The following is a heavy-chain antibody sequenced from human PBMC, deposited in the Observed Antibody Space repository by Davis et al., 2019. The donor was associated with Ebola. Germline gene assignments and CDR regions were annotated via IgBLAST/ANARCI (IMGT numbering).Heavy chain of an antibody. D-gene: IGHD3-3*01. J-gene: IGHJ4*02. CDR1: GFTFSSYA. CDR2: IWYDGSNK. CDR3: ARVVTIFGVVRLFDY. V-gene: IGHV3-33*08. Sequence: GESLKISCAASGFTFSSYAMSWVRQAPGKGLEWVAVIWYDGSNKYYADSVKGRFTISRDNSKNTLYLQMNSLRAEDTAVYYCARVVTIFGVVRLFDYWGQGTLVTVSS.